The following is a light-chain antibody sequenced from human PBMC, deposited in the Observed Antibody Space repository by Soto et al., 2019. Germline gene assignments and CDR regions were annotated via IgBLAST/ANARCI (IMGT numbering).Light chain of an antibody. Sequence: IVLTQSPATLSLSPGERATLSCRASQSVSSYLAWYQQKPGQAPRLLIYDASNRATGIPARFSGSGSGTDFTLTISCLEPEDFAVYYCKQRSNWPLTFGGGTKVAIK. CDR1: QSVSSY. V-gene: IGKV3-11*01. CDR2: DAS. CDR3: KQRSNWPLT. J-gene: IGKJ4*01.